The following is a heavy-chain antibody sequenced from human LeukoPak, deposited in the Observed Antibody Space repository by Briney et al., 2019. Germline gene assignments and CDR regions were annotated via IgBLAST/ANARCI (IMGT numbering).Heavy chain of an antibody. J-gene: IGHJ6*04. V-gene: IGHV5-10-1*01. CDR2: IDPSDSYT. CDR1: GYSFTSYW. CDR3: ARHEAYYDILTATYSYYGMDV. D-gene: IGHD3-9*01. Sequence: GESLKISCKGSGYSFTSYWISWVRQMPGKGLEWMGRIDPSDSYTNYSPSFQGHVTISADKSISTAYLQWSSLKASDTAMYYCARHEAYYDILTATYSYYGMDVWGKGTTVTVSS.